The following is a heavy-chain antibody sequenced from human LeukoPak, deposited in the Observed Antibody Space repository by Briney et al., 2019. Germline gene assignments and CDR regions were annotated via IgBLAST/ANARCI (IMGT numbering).Heavy chain of an antibody. J-gene: IGHJ4*02. CDR2: INPNSGGT. CDR1: GYTFPNYY. Sequence: VASVKVSCKASGYTFPNYYLPWVRQAPGQGPEWMGWINPNSGGTKYAQKFQGRVTMTRDTSISTAYMELSSLKSDDTAVYYCARRADGYNFAYWGQGTLVTVSS. CDR3: ARRADGYNFAY. V-gene: IGHV1-2*02. D-gene: IGHD5-24*01.